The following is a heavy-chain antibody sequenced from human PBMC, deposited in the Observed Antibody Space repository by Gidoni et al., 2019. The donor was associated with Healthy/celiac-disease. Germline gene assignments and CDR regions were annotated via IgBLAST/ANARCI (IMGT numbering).Heavy chain of an antibody. D-gene: IGHD5-12*01. V-gene: IGHV3-9*01. Sequence: EVQLVESGGGLVQHGRSLTLSCAASGFPFDDYAMHWVRQAPGKGLEWVSGISWNSGSIGYADAVKGRFTISRDNAKNSLYLQMNRLRAEDTALYYCAKSGKRWLQPIDYWGQGTLVTVSS. CDR2: ISWNSGSI. CDR1: GFPFDDYA. J-gene: IGHJ4*02. CDR3: AKSGKRWLQPIDY.